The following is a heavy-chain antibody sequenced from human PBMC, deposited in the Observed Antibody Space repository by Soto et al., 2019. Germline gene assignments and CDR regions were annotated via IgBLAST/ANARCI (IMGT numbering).Heavy chain of an antibody. Sequence: ASVKVSCKASGGTFSSYAISWVRQAPGQGLEWMGGIIPIFGTANYAQKFQGRVTITADESTSTAYMELSSLRSEDTAVYYCAIRTPGPLGELSLGNYYYYMDVWGKGTTVTVSS. J-gene: IGHJ6*03. CDR3: AIRTPGPLGELSLGNYYYYMDV. D-gene: IGHD3-16*02. V-gene: IGHV1-69*13. CDR1: GGTFSSYA. CDR2: IIPIFGTA.